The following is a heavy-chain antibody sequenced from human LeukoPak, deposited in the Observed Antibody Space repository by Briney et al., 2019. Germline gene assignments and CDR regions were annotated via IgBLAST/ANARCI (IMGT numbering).Heavy chain of an antibody. J-gene: IGHJ4*02. D-gene: IGHD6-19*01. CDR3: ARDGAIIAVAGTLYYFDY. CDR1: GYTITSYY. CDR2: INPSGGST. Sequence: ASVKVSCKASGYTITSYYMHWVRQAPGQGLEWMGIINPSGGSTSYAQKFQGRVTMTRDMSTSTVYMELSSLRSEDTAVYYCARDGAIIAVAGTLYYFDYWGQGTLVTVSS. V-gene: IGHV1-46*01.